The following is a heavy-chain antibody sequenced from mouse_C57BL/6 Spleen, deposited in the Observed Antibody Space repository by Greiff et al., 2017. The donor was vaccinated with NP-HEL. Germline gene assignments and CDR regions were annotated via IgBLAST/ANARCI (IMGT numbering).Heavy chain of an antibody. V-gene: IGHV1-26*01. CDR3: ARATFNWEGPLAY. J-gene: IGHJ3*01. CDR2: INPNNGGT. Sequence: EVQLQQSGPELVKPGASVKISCKASGYTFTDYYMNWVKQSHGKSLEWIGDINPNNGGTSYNEKFKGKATLTVDNSSSPAYMELRSLTSEDSAVYYCARATFNWEGPLAYWGQGTLVTVSA. D-gene: IGHD4-1*02. CDR1: GYTFTDYY.